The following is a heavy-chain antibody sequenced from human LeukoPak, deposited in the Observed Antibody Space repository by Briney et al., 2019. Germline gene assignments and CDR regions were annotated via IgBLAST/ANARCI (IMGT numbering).Heavy chain of an antibody. V-gene: IGHV1-2*02. J-gene: IGHJ3*02. CDR3: ARGDYVWGSYRHDVFDM. Sequence: ASAKVSCKTSGYTFTGYYMHWVRQAPGRGLEWIGWINPKSGGTNYAQKFQGRVTMTRDTSISTGYMELSRLGSDDTAVFYCARGDYVWGSYRHDVFDMWGQGTMVIVSS. CDR1: GYTFTGYY. D-gene: IGHD3-16*02. CDR2: INPKSGGT.